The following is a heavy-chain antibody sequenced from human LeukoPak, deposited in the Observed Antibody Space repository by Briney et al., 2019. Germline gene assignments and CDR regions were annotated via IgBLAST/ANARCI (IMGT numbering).Heavy chain of an antibody. CDR3: ARSIRYFDWLFLYYFDY. CDR2: ISTSSSYI. V-gene: IGHV3-21*01. Sequence: GGSLRLSCVGSGFTFDDYAMHWVRQAPGKGLEWVSSISTSSSYIHYADSVKGRFTISRDNAKNSLYLQMNSLRAEDTAVYYCARSIRYFDWLFLYYFDYWGQGTLVTVSS. D-gene: IGHD3-9*01. CDR1: GFTFDDYA. J-gene: IGHJ4*02.